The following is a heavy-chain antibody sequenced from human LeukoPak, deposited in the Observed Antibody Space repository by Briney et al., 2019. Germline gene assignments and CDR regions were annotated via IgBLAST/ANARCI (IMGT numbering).Heavy chain of an antibody. Sequence: GGSLRLSCAASGFILTSYAMSWVRQAPGKGLQWVASISGSGGDTYYAGSVKGRFTISRDNSKNTLYLQMNSLRAEDTAVYYCAKDSGGVRYGSGSYYNNRAFDYWGQGTLVTVSS. D-gene: IGHD3-10*01. CDR3: AKDSGGVRYGSGSYYNNRAFDY. CDR2: ISGSGGDT. J-gene: IGHJ4*02. V-gene: IGHV3-23*01. CDR1: GFILTSYA.